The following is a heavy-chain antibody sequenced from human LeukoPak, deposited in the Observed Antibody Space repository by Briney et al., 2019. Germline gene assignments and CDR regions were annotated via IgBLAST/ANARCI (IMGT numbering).Heavy chain of an antibody. Sequence: GGSLRLSCAASGFTFSDYYMSWIRQAPGKGLEWVSYISSSGSTIYYADSVKGRFTISRDNAKNSLYLQMNSLRAEDTAVYYCAREVDYYDRSRTGFDPWGQGTLVTVSS. CDR3: AREVDYYDRSRTGFDP. V-gene: IGHV3-11*01. CDR2: ISSSGSTI. J-gene: IGHJ5*02. CDR1: GFTFSDYY. D-gene: IGHD3-22*01.